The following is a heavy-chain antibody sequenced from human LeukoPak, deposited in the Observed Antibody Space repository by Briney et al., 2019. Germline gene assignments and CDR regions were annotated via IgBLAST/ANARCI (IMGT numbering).Heavy chain of an antibody. CDR3: ARGAAGYYYYMDV. J-gene: IGHJ6*03. CDR2: INPNSGGT. Sequence: GASVKVSCKASGYTLTGYYMHWVRQAPGQGLEWMGWINPNSGGTNYAQKFQGRVTMTRDTSISTAYMELSRLRSDDTAVYYCARGAAGYYYYMDVWGKGTTVTVSS. V-gene: IGHV1-2*02. D-gene: IGHD6-25*01. CDR1: GYTLTGYY.